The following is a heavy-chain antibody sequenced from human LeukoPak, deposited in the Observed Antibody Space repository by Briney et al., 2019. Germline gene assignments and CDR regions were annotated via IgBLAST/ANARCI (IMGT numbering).Heavy chain of an antibody. CDR3: ARDGVLWFGESGGYFDY. CDR2: IYYSGST. D-gene: IGHD3-10*01. V-gene: IGHV4-59*12. CDR1: GGSISSYY. J-gene: IGHJ4*02. Sequence: PSETLSLTCTVSGGSISSYYWSWIRQPPGKGLEWIGYIYYSGSTNYNPSLKSRVTMSVDTSKKKFSLKLSSVTAADTAVYYCARDGVLWFGESGGYFDYWGQGTLVTVSS.